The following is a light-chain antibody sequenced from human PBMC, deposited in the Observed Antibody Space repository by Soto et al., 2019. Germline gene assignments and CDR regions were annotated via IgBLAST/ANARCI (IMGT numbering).Light chain of an antibody. V-gene: IGLV2-14*01. J-gene: IGLJ1*01. CDR2: GVT. CDR1: SADIGFYDY. Sequence: QSALTQPASVSGSPGQSITISCTGTSADIGFYDYVSWYQQYPGKAPNLLIYGVTYRPSGISYRFSGSKSGSTASLTISGLRDEDDADYYCSSYSARFFYVFGTGTKVTVL. CDR3: SSYSARFFYV.